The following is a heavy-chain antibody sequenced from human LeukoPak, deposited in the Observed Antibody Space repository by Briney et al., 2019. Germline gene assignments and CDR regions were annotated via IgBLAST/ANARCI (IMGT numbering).Heavy chain of an antibody. CDR1: GFRFSDYY. V-gene: IGHV3-11*01. D-gene: IGHD5-18*01. J-gene: IGHJ5*01. CDR2: ISSPGSTI. Sequence: GGSLRLSCAASGFRFSDYYMTWIRQAPGKGLEWISCISSPGSTIFYADSVKGRFTIFRDNAKNSLYLQMNTLRVEDTAVYYCARGGFRHGWWFDSWGQGTLVTVSS. CDR3: ARGGFRHGWWFDS.